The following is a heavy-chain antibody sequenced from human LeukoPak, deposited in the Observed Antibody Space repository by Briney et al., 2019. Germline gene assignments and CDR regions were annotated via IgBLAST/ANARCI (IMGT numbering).Heavy chain of an antibody. V-gene: IGHV4-34*01. CDR1: GGSFSGYY. D-gene: IGHD1-26*01. CDR3: ARQTIYSGSYS. Sequence: SETLSLTCAVYGGSFSGYYWSWIRQPPGEGLEWIGEINHSGSTNYNPSLKSRVTISVDTSKNQFSLKLSSVTAADTAVYYCARQTIYSGSYSWGQGTLVTVSS. CDR2: INHSGST. J-gene: IGHJ4*02.